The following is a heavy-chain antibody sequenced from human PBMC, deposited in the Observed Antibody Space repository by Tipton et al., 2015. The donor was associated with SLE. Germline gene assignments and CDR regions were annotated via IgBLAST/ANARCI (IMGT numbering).Heavy chain of an antibody. D-gene: IGHD6-13*01. CDR2: IYSGGST. CDR1: GFTVSSNY. CDR3: ARAPPIAAAGYYYYYYGMDV. Sequence: SLRLSCAASGFTVSSNYMSWVRQAPGKGLEWVSVIYSGGSTYYADSVKGRFTISRDNSKNTLYLQMNSLRAEDTAVYYCARAPPIAAAGYYYYYYGMDVWGQGPTVTVSS. V-gene: IGHV3-53*05. J-gene: IGHJ6*02.